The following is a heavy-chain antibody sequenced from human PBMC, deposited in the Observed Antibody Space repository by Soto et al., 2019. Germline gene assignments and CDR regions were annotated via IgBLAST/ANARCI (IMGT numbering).Heavy chain of an antibody. Sequence: PWGSLLVSCASSGFSFSSCAMHWVRQAPGKGLEWVAVISYDGTNKYYADSVKGRFIISIDNSKSTLYLQMNSLRTEDTAVYYCAKAVTTVTTLGYDSWGQGILVTVSS. V-gene: IGHV3-30*18. CDR3: AKAVTTVTTLGYDS. D-gene: IGHD4-17*01. J-gene: IGHJ4*02. CDR1: GFSFSSCA. CDR2: ISYDGTNK.